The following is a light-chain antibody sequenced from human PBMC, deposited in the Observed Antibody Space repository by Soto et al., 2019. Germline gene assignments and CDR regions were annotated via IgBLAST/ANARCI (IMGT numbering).Light chain of an antibody. V-gene: IGKV3-11*01. J-gene: IGKJ3*01. CDR3: QQRSNWPPS. Sequence: DIVLTQSPATLSLSPGDRATLSCRASQSVDTYLAWYQHRRGQAPRLLIYDASNRATGIPARFRGSGSGTDFTLTISSLEPEDFAAYYCQQRSNWPPSFGPGTKVDIK. CDR2: DAS. CDR1: QSVDTY.